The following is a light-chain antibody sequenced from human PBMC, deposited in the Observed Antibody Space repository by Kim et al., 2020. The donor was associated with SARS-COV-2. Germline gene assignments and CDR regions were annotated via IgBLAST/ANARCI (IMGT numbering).Light chain of an antibody. CDR1: QSVCSHC. J-gene: IGKJ2*01. CDR2: SVS. CDR3: QQYGIAPPYT. Sequence: SPGERATLPCRTSQSVCSHCFGWYQQKPSQAPRLLIYSVSNRATGIPDRFSGSGSGTDFTLTISRLEPEDFAVYYCQQYGIAPPYTFGQGTKLEI. V-gene: IGKV3-20*01.